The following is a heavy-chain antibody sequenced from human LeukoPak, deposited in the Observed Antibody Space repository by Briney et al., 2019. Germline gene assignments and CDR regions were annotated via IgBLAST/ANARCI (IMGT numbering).Heavy chain of an antibody. CDR2: IRYDGSNK. CDR3: AKGSGRIAALPDTFDI. CDR1: GFTFSSYG. J-gene: IGHJ3*02. V-gene: IGHV3-30*02. D-gene: IGHD6-13*01. Sequence: PGGSLRLSCAASGFTFSSYGMHWVRQAPGKGLEWVAFIRYDGSNKYYADSVKGRFTISRDNSKNMLYLQMNSLRAEDTAVYYCAKGSGRIAALPDTFDIWGQGTMVTVSS.